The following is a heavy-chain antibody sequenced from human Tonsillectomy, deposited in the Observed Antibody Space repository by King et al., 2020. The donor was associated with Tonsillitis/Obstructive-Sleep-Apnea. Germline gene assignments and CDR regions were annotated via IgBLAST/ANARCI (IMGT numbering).Heavy chain of an antibody. J-gene: IGHJ4*02. CDR1: GYSFTSYW. Sequence: VQLVESGAEVKKPGESLKISCKGSGYSFTSYWIGWVRQMPGNGLEWMGIIYPSDSDTRYSPSFQGQVTISADKSFSTAYLHWSSLKASDTAIYYCVRQYRSSQESDYWGQGTLVTVSS. CDR2: IYPSDSDT. V-gene: IGHV5-51*01. D-gene: IGHD6-6*01. CDR3: VRQYRSSQESDY.